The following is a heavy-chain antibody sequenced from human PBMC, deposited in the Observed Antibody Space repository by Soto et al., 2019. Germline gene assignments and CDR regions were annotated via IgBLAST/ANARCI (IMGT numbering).Heavy chain of an antibody. CDR1: GYTFTNYW. Sequence: PGESLKISCRVSGYTFTNYWIALVRQMPGKGLEWMGIIYPGDSDTRYSPSFQGQVTISVDKSINTAYLQWSSLKASDSAMYYCARVWEMATVAACDYWGQGTLVTVSS. CDR2: IYPGDSDT. D-gene: IGHD6-13*01. CDR3: ARVWEMATVAACDY. V-gene: IGHV5-51*01. J-gene: IGHJ4*02.